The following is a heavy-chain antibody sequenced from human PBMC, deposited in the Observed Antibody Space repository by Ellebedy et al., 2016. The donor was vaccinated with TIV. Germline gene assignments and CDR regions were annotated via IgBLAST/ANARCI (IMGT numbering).Heavy chain of an antibody. D-gene: IGHD3-16*01. V-gene: IGHV4-59*01. CDR3: ARRHGGVTRWFDP. J-gene: IGHJ5*02. Sequence: MPSETLSLTCTVSGGSISSYYWSWIRQPPGKGLEWIGNIYYSGSTNYNPSLKSRVTISVDTSKNQFSLKLSSVTAADTAVYYCARRHGGVTRWFDPWGQGTLVTVSS. CDR2: IYYSGST. CDR1: GGSISSYY.